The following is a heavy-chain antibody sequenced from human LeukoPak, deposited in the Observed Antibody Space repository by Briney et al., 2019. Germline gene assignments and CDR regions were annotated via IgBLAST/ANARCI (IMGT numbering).Heavy chain of an antibody. CDR1: GFTVSSNY. D-gene: IGHD3-10*01. J-gene: IGHJ4*02. CDR3: AKATDGIMAQGVIGFDY. Sequence: PGGSLRLSCAASGFTVSSNYMTSVRQAPGKGLEWVSAISGSGGSTYYADSVKGRFTISRDNSKNTLYLQMNSLRAEDTAVYYCAKATDGIMAQGVIGFDYWGQGTLVTVSS. V-gene: IGHV3-23*01. CDR2: ISGSGGST.